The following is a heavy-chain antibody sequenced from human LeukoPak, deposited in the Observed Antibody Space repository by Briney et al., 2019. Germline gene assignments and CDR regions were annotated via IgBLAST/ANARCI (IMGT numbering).Heavy chain of an antibody. CDR1: GFTFSSYS. V-gene: IGHV3-43*02. D-gene: IGHD3-22*01. CDR3: ARSLGYYDSSGYYYVPNFDY. CDR2: ISGDGGST. J-gene: IGHJ4*02. Sequence: GGSLRLSCAASGFTFSSYSMNWVRQAPGKGLGWVSLISGDGGSTYYADSVKGRFTISRDNSKNSLYLQMNSLRTEDTALYYCARSLGYYDSSGYYYVPNFDYWGQGTLVTVSS.